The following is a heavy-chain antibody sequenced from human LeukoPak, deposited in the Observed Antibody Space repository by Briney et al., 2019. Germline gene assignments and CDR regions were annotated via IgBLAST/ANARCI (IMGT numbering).Heavy chain of an antibody. J-gene: IGHJ4*02. CDR1: RFKFCGHY. V-gene: IGHV3/OR16-9*01. CDR3: VRQAGRAGGQ. Sequence: GGSLRHSCATSRFKFCGHYMSSVRQAPGKGPERISHIRGNGRDIHNADSVKGRFTISRDTAQNLLHLQKNTLRVQNTGLYHSVRQAGRAGGQWGQGAIIAVSS. CDR2: IRGNGRDI. D-gene: IGHD2-8*02.